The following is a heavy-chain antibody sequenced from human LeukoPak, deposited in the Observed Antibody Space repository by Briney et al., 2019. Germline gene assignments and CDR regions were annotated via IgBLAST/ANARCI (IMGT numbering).Heavy chain of an antibody. J-gene: IGHJ6*02. V-gene: IGHV1-18*01. D-gene: IGHD2-15*01. CDR3: AREEYCSGGSCSSEYYYGMDV. CDR1: GYTFTNYA. Sequence: ASVKVSCKASGYTFTNYAISWVRQAPGQGLEWMGWISAYNGNTNYAQNLQGRVTMTTDTSTSTAYMELRSLRFDDTAVYYCAREEYCSGGSCSSEYYYGMDVWGQGTTVTVSS. CDR2: ISAYNGNT.